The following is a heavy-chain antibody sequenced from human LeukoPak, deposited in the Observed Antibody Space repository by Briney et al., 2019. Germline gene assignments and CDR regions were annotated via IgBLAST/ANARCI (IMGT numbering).Heavy chain of an antibody. V-gene: IGHV3-74*01. Sequence: GGSLRLSCAASGFPLSNFWMHWVRQAPGKGLVWVSRIYSGGSLTTYADSVRGRFTVSRDNSKNTLYLQMNSLRAEDTAVYYCAKSSIAASGDYYCYGMDVWGQGTTVTVSS. CDR1: GFPLSNFW. CDR2: IYSGGSLT. J-gene: IGHJ6*02. D-gene: IGHD6-13*01. CDR3: AKSSIAASGDYYCYGMDV.